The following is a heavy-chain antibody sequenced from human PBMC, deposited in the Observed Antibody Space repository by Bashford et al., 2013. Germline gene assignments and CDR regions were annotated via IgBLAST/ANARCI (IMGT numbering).Heavy chain of an antibody. D-gene: IGHD6-13*01. Sequence: VRQAPGKGLEWVLGISGNDGATAYADSVKGRFSVSRDNSDNTVHLQMNSLRAEDTALYYCAKEIGEGAAAGTPFDYWGQGTLVTVSS. CDR3: AKEIGEGAAAGTPFDY. V-gene: IGHV3-23*01. CDR2: ISGNDGAT. J-gene: IGHJ4*02.